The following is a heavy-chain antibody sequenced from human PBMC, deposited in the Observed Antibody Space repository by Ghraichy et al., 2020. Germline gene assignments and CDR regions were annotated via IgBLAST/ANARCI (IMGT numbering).Heavy chain of an antibody. V-gene: IGHV3-23*01. CDR1: GFTFSNYA. CDR3: AKGYGMDV. CDR2: IIGDGGTT. Sequence: GGSLRRSCAASGFTFSNYAMNWVRQAPGKGLEWVSGIIGDGGTTFHADSVRGRFTISRDNSKNTLYLQMNSLRVGDTAVYYCAKGYGMDVRGQGTTVTVSS. D-gene: IGHD2-15*01. J-gene: IGHJ6*02.